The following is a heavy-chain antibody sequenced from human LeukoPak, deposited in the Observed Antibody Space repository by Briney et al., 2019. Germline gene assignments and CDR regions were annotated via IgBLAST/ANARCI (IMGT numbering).Heavy chain of an antibody. CDR3: ARDRGSITGIDA. CDR1: GYTFTGYY. Sequence: ASVKVSCKASGYTFTGYYMHWVRQAPGQGLEWMGRINPNRGGTNYAQKFQGRVTMTRDRSISTAYMELSRLISDDTAVYYCARDRGSITGIDAWGQGTLVTVSS. J-gene: IGHJ4*02. D-gene: IGHD1-20*01. CDR2: INPNRGGT. V-gene: IGHV1-2*06.